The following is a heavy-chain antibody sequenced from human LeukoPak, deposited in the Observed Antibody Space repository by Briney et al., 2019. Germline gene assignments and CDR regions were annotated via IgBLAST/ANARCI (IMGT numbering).Heavy chain of an antibody. CDR3: ARTRDFWSAYFDY. V-gene: IGHV4-30-2*01. CDR2: ILHSGST. Sequence: SGTLSLTCAVSGVSITSDTYYWSWIRQPPGKGLEWIGYILHSGSTYHNPSLKSRVTISIDTSKSQFSLKLSSVTAADTAVYFCARTRDFWSAYFDYWGQGTLVTVSS. CDR1: GVSITSDTYY. J-gene: IGHJ4*02. D-gene: IGHD3-3*01.